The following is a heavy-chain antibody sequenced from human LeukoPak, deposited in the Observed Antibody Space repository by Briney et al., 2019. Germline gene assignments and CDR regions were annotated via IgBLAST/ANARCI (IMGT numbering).Heavy chain of an antibody. J-gene: IGHJ6*02. D-gene: IGHD6-13*01. V-gene: IGHV1-24*01. Sequence: ASVKVSCKVSGYTLTELSMHWVRQAPGKGLEWMGGFDPEDGETIYAQKFQGRVTMTEDTSTDTAYMELSSLRSEDTAAYYCATAIISSSPHYYYYYYGMDVWGQGTTVTVSS. CDR3: ATAIISSSPHYYYYYYGMDV. CDR1: GYTLTELS. CDR2: FDPEDGET.